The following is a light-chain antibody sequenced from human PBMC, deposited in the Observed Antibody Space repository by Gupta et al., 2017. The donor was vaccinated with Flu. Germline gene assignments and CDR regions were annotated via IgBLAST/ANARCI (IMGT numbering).Light chain of an antibody. Sequence: DIQMTQSPSSLSASVGDRVTITCRASQSSSSYLNWYQQKPGNAPKLLIDAASSLQSGVPSRFSGSGSGTDFTLTISSLQPEDFATYYCQQSYSTPRSFGQGTKLEIK. CDR2: AAS. J-gene: IGKJ2*03. CDR3: QQSYSTPRS. V-gene: IGKV1-39*01. CDR1: QSSSSY.